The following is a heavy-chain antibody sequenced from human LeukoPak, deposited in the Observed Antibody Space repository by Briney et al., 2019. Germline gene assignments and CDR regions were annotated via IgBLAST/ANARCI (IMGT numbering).Heavy chain of an antibody. J-gene: IGHJ6*02. D-gene: IGHD5-18*01. CDR2: ISSSGSTI. Sequence: PGGSLRLSCAASGFTFSSYEMIWVRQAPGKGLEWVSYISSSGSTIYYADSVKGRFTISRDNAKNSLYLQMNSLRAEDTAVYYCARDQGTAMVDEYYGMDVWGQGTTVTVSS. CDR3: ARDQGTAMVDEYYGMDV. CDR1: GFTFSSYE. V-gene: IGHV3-48*03.